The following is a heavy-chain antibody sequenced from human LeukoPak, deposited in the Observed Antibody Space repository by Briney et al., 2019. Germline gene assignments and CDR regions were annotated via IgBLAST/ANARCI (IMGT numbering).Heavy chain of an antibody. J-gene: IGHJ4*02. CDR2: ISYDGSNK. D-gene: IGHD3-22*01. V-gene: IGHV3-30*18. CDR1: GFTFSSYG. CDR3: AKAAIYDSSGYYDDY. Sequence: PGGSLRLSCAASGFTFSSYGMHWVRQAPGKGLEWVAVISYDGSNKYYADSVKGRFTISRDNSKNTLYLQMNSLRAEDTAVYYCAKAAIYDSSGYYDDYWGQGTLVTVSS.